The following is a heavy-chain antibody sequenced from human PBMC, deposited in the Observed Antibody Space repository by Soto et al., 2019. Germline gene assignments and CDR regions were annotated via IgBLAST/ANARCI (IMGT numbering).Heavy chain of an antibody. V-gene: IGHV3-9*01. CDR1: GFTFDDFA. CDR2: INGNSGRI. J-gene: IGHJ4*02. CDR3: AKDSGVDGSGPFDY. Sequence: EVQLVESGGGLVQPGRSLRLSCAGSGFTFDDFAMHWVRQAPGKGLEWVSGINGNSGRIGYADSVKGRFTISRDNAKNSLYLQMNSLMAEDGALYYCAKDSGVDGSGPFDYWGQGTLVTVSS. D-gene: IGHD2-15*01.